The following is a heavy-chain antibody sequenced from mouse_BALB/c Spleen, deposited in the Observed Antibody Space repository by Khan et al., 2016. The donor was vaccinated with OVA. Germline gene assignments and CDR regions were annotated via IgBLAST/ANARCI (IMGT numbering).Heavy chain of an antibody. CDR1: GFSLTDYA. J-gene: IGHJ4*01. V-gene: IGHV2-6-5*01. CDR3: ARDPSYCSMDY. Sequence: QVQLKQSGPGLVVPSQSLSITCTVSGFSLTDYAVSWIRQPPGKGLEWLGVIWVSGSKYYNSVLKPRLSISKDNSKSQVFLKMNSLQTDDTAMYYCARDPSYCSMDYWGQGTTVTVSS. CDR2: IWVSGSK.